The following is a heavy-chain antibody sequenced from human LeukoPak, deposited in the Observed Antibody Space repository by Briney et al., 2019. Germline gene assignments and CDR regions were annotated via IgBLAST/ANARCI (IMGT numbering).Heavy chain of an antibody. CDR1: GFTFGNAW. CDR3: TTLGYCSSTSCYYFDY. Sequence: GASLRLSFAASGFTFGNAWMSWVRQAPGKGLEWVGRIKSKTDGGTTDYAAPVKGRFTISRGDSKNTLYLQMNSLKTEDTAVYYCTTLGYCSSTSCYYFDYWGQGTLVTVSS. V-gene: IGHV3-15*01. J-gene: IGHJ4*02. CDR2: IKSKTDGGTT. D-gene: IGHD2-2*01.